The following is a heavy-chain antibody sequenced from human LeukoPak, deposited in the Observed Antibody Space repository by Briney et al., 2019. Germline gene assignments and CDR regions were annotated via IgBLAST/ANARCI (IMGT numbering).Heavy chain of an antibody. CDR3: ARDRGYCNSISCHPLDS. Sequence: ASVKVSCKASGYTFTGYYMHWVRQAPGQGLEWMGWINPNSGGTNYAQKFQGRVTMTRDTSISTAYMELSRLRSDDTAVYYCARDRGYCNSISCHPLDSWGQGTLVTVSS. V-gene: IGHV1-2*02. J-gene: IGHJ4*02. D-gene: IGHD2-2*01. CDR1: GYTFTGYY. CDR2: INPNSGGT.